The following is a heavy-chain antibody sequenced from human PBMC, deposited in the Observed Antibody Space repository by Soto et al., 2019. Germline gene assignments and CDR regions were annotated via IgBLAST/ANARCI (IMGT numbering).Heavy chain of an antibody. CDR1: GFTFSTFS. CDR2: IGGSGGSI. V-gene: IGHV3-48*02. J-gene: IGHJ4*02. D-gene: IGHD1-26*01. Sequence: GGSLRLSCAASGFTFSTFSMNWVRQAPGKGLEWLSYIGGSGGSISYADSVKGRFTISRDNGKNTLYLQMSSLRDEDTAVYYCARDLAWAFDSWGQGALVTVSS. CDR3: ARDLAWAFDS.